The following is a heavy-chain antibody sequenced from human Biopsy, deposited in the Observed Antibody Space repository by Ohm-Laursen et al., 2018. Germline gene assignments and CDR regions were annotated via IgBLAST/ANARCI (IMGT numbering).Heavy chain of an antibody. CDR1: GFSFSNYA. J-gene: IGHJ4*01. Sequence: SLRLSCTASGFSFSNYAMSWVRQAPGKGLEWVSSISGSGGATFYADSVKGRFTISRDNSNNTLYFQMNSLRAEETAVYYCAKDSLEESTRLDYWGQGTPVTVSS. V-gene: IGHV3-23*01. D-gene: IGHD3-16*01. CDR3: AKDSLEESTRLDY. CDR2: ISGSGGAT.